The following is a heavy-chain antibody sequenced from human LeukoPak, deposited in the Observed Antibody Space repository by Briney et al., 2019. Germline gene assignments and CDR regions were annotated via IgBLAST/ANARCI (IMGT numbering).Heavy chain of an antibody. D-gene: IGHD3-22*01. V-gene: IGHV4-39*01. Sequence: SETLSLTCTVSGDSVSRSTYYWGWIRQPPGKGLEWIGAIYYSETTYYNPSLKSRVTISVDSSKNQFSLKVTSVTATDTAVYYCARQGDSNGYSTLDYWGQGILVTVSS. CDR1: GDSVSRSTYY. CDR2: IYYSETT. CDR3: ARQGDSNGYSTLDY. J-gene: IGHJ4*02.